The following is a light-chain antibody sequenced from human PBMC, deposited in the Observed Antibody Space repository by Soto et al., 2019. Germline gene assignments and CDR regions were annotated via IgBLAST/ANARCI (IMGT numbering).Light chain of an antibody. CDR1: QSVSSS. J-gene: IGKJ4*01. Sequence: EIVLTQSPATLSLSPGETATLSCIASQSVSSSLAWYQQKPGQTPRLLIDDASNRATGIPARFSGSGSGTDFTITVSSLEAEDFAFYYCQQRSSLPLTCGGGTKVEIK. V-gene: IGKV3-11*01. CDR3: QQRSSLPLT. CDR2: DAS.